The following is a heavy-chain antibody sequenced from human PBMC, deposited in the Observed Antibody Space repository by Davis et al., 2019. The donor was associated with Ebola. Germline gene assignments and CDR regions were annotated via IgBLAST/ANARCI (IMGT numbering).Heavy chain of an antibody. CDR2: ISSDGGDT. CDR3: ARASRNYYGSGNFYSEFDL. V-gene: IGHV3-74*01. J-gene: IGHJ2*01. CDR1: GFTLSDYW. Sequence: HTGGSLRLSCVASGFTLSDYWMHWVRQAPGKGLVWVSRISSDGGDTNYADSVKGRFTISRDNAKNTLHLQMSSLRFEDTAVYYCARASRNYYGSGNFYSEFDLWGRGSLVTVSS. D-gene: IGHD3-10*01.